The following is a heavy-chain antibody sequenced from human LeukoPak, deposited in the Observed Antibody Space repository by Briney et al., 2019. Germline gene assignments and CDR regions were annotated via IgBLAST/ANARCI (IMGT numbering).Heavy chain of an antibody. Sequence: PSETLSLTCTVSGGSISSGSYYWTWIRQPAGKGLEWIGRMYTSGSTNYNPSLKSRVTISVDTSKNQFSLKLSSVTAADTAVYYCARDGYSYGSGEGYFDYWGQGTLVTVSS. CDR3: ARDGYSYGSGEGYFDY. V-gene: IGHV4-61*02. J-gene: IGHJ4*02. D-gene: IGHD5-18*01. CDR2: MYTSGST. CDR1: GGSISSGSYY.